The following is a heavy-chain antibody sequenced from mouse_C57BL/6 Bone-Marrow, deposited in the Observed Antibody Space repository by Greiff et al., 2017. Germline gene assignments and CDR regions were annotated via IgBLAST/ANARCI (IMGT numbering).Heavy chain of an antibody. V-gene: IGHV1-50*01. CDR3: ARDVETDFDY. CDR2: IDPSDSYT. J-gene: IGHJ2*01. CDR1: GYTFTSYW. Sequence: QVQLQQPGAELVKPGASVKLSCKASGYTFTSYWMQWVKQRPGQGLEWIGEIDPSDSYTNYNQKFKGKATLTVDTSSSTAYMQLSSLTSEDSAVYYCARDVETDFDYWGQATTLTVSS.